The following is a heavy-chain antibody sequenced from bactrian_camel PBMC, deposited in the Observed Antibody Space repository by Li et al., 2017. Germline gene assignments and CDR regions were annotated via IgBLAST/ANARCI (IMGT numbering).Heavy chain of an antibody. CDR1: GITYRGPC. D-gene: IGHD1*01. Sequence: DVQLVESGGGSVQAEGSLRLSCVGSGITYRGPCMGWLRQAPGKGYEWVSSINRDGEDTYYAEAVKGRFTISRDNTKNTLYLQMSSLKTEDTAVYYCALNSGWPPGERGQGTQVTVS. J-gene: IGHJ4*01. V-gene: IGHV3S31*01. CDR2: INRDGEDT. CDR3: ALNSGWPPGE.